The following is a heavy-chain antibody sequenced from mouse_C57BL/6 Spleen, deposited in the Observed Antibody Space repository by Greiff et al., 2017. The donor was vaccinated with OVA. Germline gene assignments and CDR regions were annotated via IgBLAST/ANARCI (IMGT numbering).Heavy chain of an antibody. Sequence: EVKLVESGGGLVKPGGSLKLSCAASGFTFSDYGMHWVRQAPEKGLEWVAYISSGSSTIYYADTVKGRFTISRDNAKNTLFLQMTSLRSEDTAMYYCARHEYYFDYWGQGTTLTVSS. V-gene: IGHV5-17*01. CDR3: ARHEYYFDY. CDR1: GFTFSDYG. CDR2: ISSGSSTI. J-gene: IGHJ2*01.